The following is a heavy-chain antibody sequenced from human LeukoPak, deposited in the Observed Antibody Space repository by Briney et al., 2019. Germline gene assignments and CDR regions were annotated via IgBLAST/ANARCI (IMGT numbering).Heavy chain of an antibody. CDR1: GFTFANSW. J-gene: IGHJ4*02. CDR3: TRDTIGSLDY. V-gene: IGHV3-7*01. D-gene: IGHD1-26*01. Sequence: GGSLRLSCAASGFTFANSWMAWVRQAPGKGLEWVANIKQDGSTKHYADSLKGRFTISRDNPKNSLFLQMNNPRADDTAIYYCTRDTIGSLDYWGQGILVTVAS. CDR2: IKQDGSTK.